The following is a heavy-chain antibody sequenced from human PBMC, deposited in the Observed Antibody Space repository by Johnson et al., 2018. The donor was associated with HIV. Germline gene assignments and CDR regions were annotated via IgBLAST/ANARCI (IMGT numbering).Heavy chain of an antibody. CDR3: ARGGSRITSVGVDINLGAFDI. CDR1: GFTFSNYD. CDR2: IGTAGDT. V-gene: IGHV3-13*01. Sequence: VQLVESGGDLVQPGGSLRLSCAASGFTFSNYDIHWVRQATGKGLEWVSTIGTAGDTYYAGSVKGRFTISRENAKNSLYLQMNSLRAGDTAVYYCARGGSRITSVGVDINLGAFDIWGQGTMVIVSS. D-gene: IGHD3-3*01. J-gene: IGHJ3*02.